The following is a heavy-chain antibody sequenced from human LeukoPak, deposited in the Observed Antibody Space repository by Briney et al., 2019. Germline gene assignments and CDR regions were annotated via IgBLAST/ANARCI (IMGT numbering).Heavy chain of an antibody. CDR3: ARELGGGFLDAFDI. Sequence: PGGSLRLSCAASGFTFSSYSMNWVRQAPGKGLEWVSSISSSSSYIYYADSVKGRFTISRDNAKNSLYLQMNSLRAEDTAVYYCARELGGGFLDAFDIWGQGTMVTVSS. J-gene: IGHJ3*02. V-gene: IGHV3-21*01. CDR2: ISSSSSYI. CDR1: GFTFSSYS. D-gene: IGHD3-16*01.